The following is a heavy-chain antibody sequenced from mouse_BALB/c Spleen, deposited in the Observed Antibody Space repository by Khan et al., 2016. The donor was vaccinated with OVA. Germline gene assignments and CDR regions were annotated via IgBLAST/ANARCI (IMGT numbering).Heavy chain of an antibody. CDR2: IWAGGST. V-gene: IGHV2-9*02. CDR1: GFSLTTYG. D-gene: IGHD1-1*01. Sequence: QVQLKESGPGLVAPSQTLSITCTVFGFSLTTYGVHWVRQPPGKGLEWLGVIWAGGSTNYNSALMSRLSIIKDNSKSQVFLKMNSLQTDDTAIYYCARPYYGSAWFAYWGQGTLVTVSA. CDR3: ARPYYGSAWFAY. J-gene: IGHJ3*01.